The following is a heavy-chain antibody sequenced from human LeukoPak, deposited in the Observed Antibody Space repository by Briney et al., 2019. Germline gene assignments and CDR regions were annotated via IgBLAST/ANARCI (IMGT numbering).Heavy chain of an antibody. CDR3: AKVRDYYVGSSSWPFDY. CDR2: ISGSGGST. V-gene: IGHV3-23*01. D-gene: IGHD6-13*01. CDR1: GFTFSSYA. J-gene: IGHJ4*02. Sequence: PGGSLRLSCAASGFTFSSYAMSWVRQAPGKGLEWVSAISGSGGSTYYADSVKGRFTISRDNSKNTPYLQMNSLRAEDTAVYYCAKVRDYYVGSSSWPFDYWGQGTLVTVSS.